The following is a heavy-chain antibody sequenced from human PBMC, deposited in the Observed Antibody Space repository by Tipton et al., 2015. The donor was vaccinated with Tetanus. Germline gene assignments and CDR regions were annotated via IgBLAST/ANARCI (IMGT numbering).Heavy chain of an antibody. Sequence: SLRHSCAASGFTFSSYAMSWVRQAPGKGLEWVSAISGSGGSTYYANSVKGRFTISRDNSKNTLYPQMNILSAEDTAVYYCAKGRGLHPDQASDYWGQGTLVAVST. V-gene: IGHV3-23*01. CDR2: ISGSGGST. CDR3: AKGRGLHPDQASDY. D-gene: IGHD1-14*01. CDR1: GFTFSSYA. J-gene: IGHJ4*02.